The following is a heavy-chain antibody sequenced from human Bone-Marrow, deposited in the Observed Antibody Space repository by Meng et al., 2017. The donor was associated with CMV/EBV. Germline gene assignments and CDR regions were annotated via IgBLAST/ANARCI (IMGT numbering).Heavy chain of an antibody. CDR1: GYNFTSYY. V-gene: IGHV1-46*01. Sequence: KASGYNFTSYYMHWVRQAPGQGLEWMGIINPSGGSTSYAQKFQGRVTMTRDTSTSTVYMELSSLRSEDTAVYYCAREAMRDYGMDVWGQGTTVTVSS. CDR2: INPSGGST. CDR3: AREAMRDYGMDV. J-gene: IGHJ6*02.